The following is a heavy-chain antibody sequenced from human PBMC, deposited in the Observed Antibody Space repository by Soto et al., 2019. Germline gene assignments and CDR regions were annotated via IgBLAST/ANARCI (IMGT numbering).Heavy chain of an antibody. D-gene: IGHD6-6*01. Sequence: QVQLQQWGAGLLKPSETLSPTCAVYVGSFSGYYWGGIRQPPGKGLEWIGEINHSGRTNYNPSLKSRVTISVDTSKNQFSLKLSSVTAADTAVYYCARREGFGIAARPTSIDYWGQGTLVTVSS. CDR2: INHSGRT. CDR1: VGSFSGYY. J-gene: IGHJ4*02. V-gene: IGHV4-34*01. CDR3: ARREGFGIAARPTSIDY.